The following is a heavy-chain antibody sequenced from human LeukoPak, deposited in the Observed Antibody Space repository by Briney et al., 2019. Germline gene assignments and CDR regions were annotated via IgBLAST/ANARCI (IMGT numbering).Heavy chain of an antibody. CDR2: INWNGGST. CDR3: ARPSFLGSSYPDFDY. J-gene: IGHJ4*02. V-gene: IGHV3-20*04. D-gene: IGHD1-26*01. Sequence: GGSLRLSCAASGFTFSSYSMNWVRQAPGKGLEWVSGINWNGGSTTYVDPVKGRFTISRDNAKNSLYLQMNSLRAEDTALYYCARPSFLGSSYPDFDYWGQGTLVTVSS. CDR1: GFTFSSYS.